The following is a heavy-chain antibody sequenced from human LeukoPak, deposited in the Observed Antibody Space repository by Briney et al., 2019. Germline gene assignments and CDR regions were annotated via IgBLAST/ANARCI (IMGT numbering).Heavy chain of an antibody. V-gene: IGHV5-10-1*01. D-gene: IGHD6-13*01. J-gene: IGHJ6*04. CDR3: AIAAAGYYYYGMDV. Sequence: GESLRISCKGSGYSFTSYRISWVRQMPGKGLEWIGRIDPSDSYTNYSPSFQGHVTISADKSISTAYLQWSSLKASDTAMYYCAIAAAGYYYYGMDVWGKGTTVTVSS. CDR1: GYSFTSYR. CDR2: IDPSDSYT.